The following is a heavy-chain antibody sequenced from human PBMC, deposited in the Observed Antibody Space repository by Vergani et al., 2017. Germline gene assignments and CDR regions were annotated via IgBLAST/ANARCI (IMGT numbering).Heavy chain of an antibody. Sequence: EVQLLESGGGLLKPGGSLRLSCEASGFTFSSYALSWVRQAPGKGLEWVSAISGSGGGTYYADSVNGRFTISRDTAKKSLYLQMNSLRAEDTAVYYCARGRLGELSYFDYWGQGTLVTVSS. V-gene: IGHV3-23*01. J-gene: IGHJ4*02. CDR1: GFTFSSYA. CDR3: ARGRLGELSYFDY. D-gene: IGHD3-16*02. CDR2: ISGSGGGT.